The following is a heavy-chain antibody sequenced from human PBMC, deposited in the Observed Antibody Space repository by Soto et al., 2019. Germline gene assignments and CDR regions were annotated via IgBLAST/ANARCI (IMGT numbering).Heavy chain of an antibody. CDR2: IYYTGST. D-gene: IGHD6-13*01. V-gene: IGHV4-59*08. CDR1: GGSIRDYY. J-gene: IGHJ4*02. Sequence: SETLSLTCTVSGGSIRDYYWSWIRQPPGKGLEWIGYIYYTGSTNYNPSLKSRVTISVDTSKNQFSLKLSSVTAADTAVYYCARGSTGYSSSWYRYWGQGTLVTVSS. CDR3: ARGSTGYSSSWYRY.